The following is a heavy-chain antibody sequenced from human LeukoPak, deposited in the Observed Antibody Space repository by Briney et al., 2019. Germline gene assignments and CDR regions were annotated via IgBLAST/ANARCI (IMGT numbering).Heavy chain of an antibody. CDR1: GYAFSNYG. CDR2: ISGYNGKT. CDR3: ARDPAYYYDSSGYYREAPFDY. D-gene: IGHD3-22*01. J-gene: IGHJ4*02. V-gene: IGHV1-18*01. Sequence: ASVKVSCKASGYAFSNYGISWVRQAPGQGPEWMGWISGYNGKTNYAQKFQGRVTMTTDTSTSTAYMELRSLRSDDTAVYYCARDPAYYYDSSGYYREAPFDYWGQGTLVTVSS.